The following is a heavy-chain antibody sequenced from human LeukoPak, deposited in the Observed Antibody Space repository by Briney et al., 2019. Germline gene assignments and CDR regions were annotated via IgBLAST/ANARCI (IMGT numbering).Heavy chain of an antibody. D-gene: IGHD5/OR15-5a*01. V-gene: IGHV4-4*07. CDR3: ARHQFYDPWAGGYYFDY. CDR2: IYTSGST. Sequence: PSETLSLTCTVSGGSISSYYWSWIRQPAGKGLEWIGRIYTSGSTNYNPSLKSRVTMSVDTSKDQFSLKLSSVTAADTAVYYCARHQFYDPWAGGYYFDYWGQGTLVTVSS. CDR1: GGSISSYY. J-gene: IGHJ4*02.